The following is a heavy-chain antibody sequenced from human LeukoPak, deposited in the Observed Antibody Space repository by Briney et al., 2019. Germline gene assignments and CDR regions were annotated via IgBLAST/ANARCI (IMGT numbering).Heavy chain of an antibody. J-gene: IGHJ4*02. D-gene: IGHD2/OR15-2a*01. CDR2: ISWNSGSI. Sequence: GRSLRLSCAASGFTFDDYAMPWVRQAPGKGLEWVSGISWNSGSIGYADSVKGRFTISRDNAKNSLYLQMNSLRGEDSAVYYCARAIYHSGRTDFAYWGQGTLVTVSS. CDR3: ARAIYHSGRTDFAY. CDR1: GFTFDDYA. V-gene: IGHV3-9*01.